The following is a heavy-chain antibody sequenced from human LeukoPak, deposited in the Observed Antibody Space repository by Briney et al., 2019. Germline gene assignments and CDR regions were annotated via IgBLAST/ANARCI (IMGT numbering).Heavy chain of an antibody. V-gene: IGHV3-74*01. D-gene: IGHD6-19*01. CDR1: GFTFSSYW. CDR3: ARGGAVSGPVLVY. CDR2: INSDGSST. Sequence: PGGSLRLSCAASGFTFSSYWMHWVRQVAGKGLVWVSRINSDGSSTSFAGSVKGRFTISRDNAKNTLYLQMNSLRAEDTAVYFCARGGAVSGPVLVYWGPGTLVTVSS. J-gene: IGHJ4*02.